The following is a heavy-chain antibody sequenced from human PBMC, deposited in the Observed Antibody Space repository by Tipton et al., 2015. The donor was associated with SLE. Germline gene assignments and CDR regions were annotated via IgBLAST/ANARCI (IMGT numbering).Heavy chain of an antibody. CDR1: GGSISSYY. CDR2: IYCSGST. D-gene: IGHD1-26*01. J-gene: IGHJ4*02. Sequence: TLSLTCTVSGGSISSYYWSWIRQPPGKGLEWIGYIYCSGSTNYNPSLKSRVTISVDTSKNQFSLKLSSVTAADTAVYYCASLAGATAPFDYWGQGTLVTVSS. V-gene: IGHV4-59*07. CDR3: ASLAGATAPFDY.